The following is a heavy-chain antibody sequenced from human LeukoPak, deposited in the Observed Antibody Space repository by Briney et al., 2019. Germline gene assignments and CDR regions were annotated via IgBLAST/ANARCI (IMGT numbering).Heavy chain of an antibody. CDR2: IYYSGST. V-gene: IGHV4-59*08. J-gene: IGHJ5*02. CDR3: AGHGLGNCSGGSCPEWFDP. CDR1: GGSISSYY. D-gene: IGHD2-15*01. Sequence: SETLSLTCTVSGGSISSYYWSWIRQPPGKGLEWIGYIYYSGSTNYNPSLKSRVTISVDTSKDQFSLMLSSVTAAATAVFYCAGHGLGNCSGGSCPEWFDPWGQGTPVTVSS.